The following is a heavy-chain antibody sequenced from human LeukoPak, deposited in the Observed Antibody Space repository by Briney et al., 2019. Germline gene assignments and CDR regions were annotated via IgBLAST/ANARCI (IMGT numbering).Heavy chain of an antibody. CDR3: ATLGGYYSGYDTPTTVVTPVDY. D-gene: IGHD4-23*01. J-gene: IGHJ4*02. CDR2: ISGSGGST. CDR1: GFTFSSYA. Sequence: GGSLRLSCAASGFTFSSYAMSWVRQAPGKGLEWVSAISGSGGSTYYADSVKGRFTISRDNSKNTLYLQMNSLRAEDTAVYYCATLGGYYSGYDTPTTVVTPVDYWGQGTLVTVSS. V-gene: IGHV3-23*01.